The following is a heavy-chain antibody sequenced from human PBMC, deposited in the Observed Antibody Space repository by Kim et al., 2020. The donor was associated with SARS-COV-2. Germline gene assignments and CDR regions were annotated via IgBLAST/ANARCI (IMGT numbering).Heavy chain of an antibody. J-gene: IGHJ3*02. D-gene: IGHD1-1*01. Sequence: SVKGRFTISRDASKNTAYLEMSGLKTEDTALYYCTRIPATTLAFWDAFDIWGQGTMVTVSS. V-gene: IGHV3-73*01. CDR3: TRIPATTLAFWDAFDI.